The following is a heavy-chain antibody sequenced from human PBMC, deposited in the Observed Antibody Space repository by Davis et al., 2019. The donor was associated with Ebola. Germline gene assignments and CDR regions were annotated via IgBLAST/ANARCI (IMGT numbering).Heavy chain of an antibody. CDR1: GFTFSTYA. V-gene: IGHV3-23*01. Sequence: GGSLRLSCVASGFTFSTYAMSWVRQAPGKGLERVSAISGSGGSTYYADSVKGRFTISRDNSKNTLYVQMNSLRAEDTAVYYCAKGEAVAGTNTRVCDYWGQGTLVTVSS. D-gene: IGHD6-19*01. J-gene: IGHJ4*02. CDR3: AKGEAVAGTNTRVCDY. CDR2: ISGSGGST.